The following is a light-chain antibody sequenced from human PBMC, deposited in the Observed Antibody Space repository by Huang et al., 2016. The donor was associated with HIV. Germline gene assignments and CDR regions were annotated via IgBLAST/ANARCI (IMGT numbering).Light chain of an antibody. CDR2: GAS. V-gene: IGKV3-15*01. Sequence: EIVMTQSPATLSVSPGERANLSCRAMQSVSSNFAWYQQKPGQAPRLLIYGASTGDTGIPASVSGSGSGTEFTLTISSLQSEDFAVYYCQQYNNWPLEGFTFGPGTKVDIK. CDR1: QSVSSN. J-gene: IGKJ3*01. CDR3: QQYNNWPLEGFT.